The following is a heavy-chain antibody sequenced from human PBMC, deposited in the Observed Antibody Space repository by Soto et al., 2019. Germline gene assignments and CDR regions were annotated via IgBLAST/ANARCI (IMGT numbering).Heavy chain of an antibody. D-gene: IGHD1-26*01. J-gene: IGHJ4*02. V-gene: IGHV3-30*18. Sequence: QVQLVESGGGVVQPGRSLRLSCAASGFTFSSYGMHWVRQAPGKGLEWVAVISYDGSNKYYADSVKGRFTISRDNSKNTLYLQMNSLRAEDTAVYYCAKGVGGWEPRRWGQGTLVTVSS. CDR3: AKGVGGWEPRR. CDR1: GFTFSSYG. CDR2: ISYDGSNK.